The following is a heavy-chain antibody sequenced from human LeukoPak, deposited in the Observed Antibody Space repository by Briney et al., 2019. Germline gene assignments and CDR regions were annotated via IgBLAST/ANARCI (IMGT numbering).Heavy chain of an antibody. CDR2: INYRGST. CDR1: GGFFRGYY. V-gene: IGHV4-34*01. CDR3: ARGLRQLVRCWHY. Sequence: SETLSLTCAVYGGFFRGYYWSWIRQPPGRGLEWIGEINYRGSTNYNPSLKRRVTISVDASKIQFSLKLSSVTAADTAVYHCARGLRQLVRCWHYWGEGTLVTVSS. D-gene: IGHD6-6*01. J-gene: IGHJ4*02.